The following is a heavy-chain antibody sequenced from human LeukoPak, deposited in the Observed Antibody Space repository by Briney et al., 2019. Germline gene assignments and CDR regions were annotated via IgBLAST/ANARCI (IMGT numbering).Heavy chain of an antibody. Sequence: SETLSLTCTVSGYSISSGYYWGWIRQPPGKGLEWIGSIYHSGSTYYNPSLKSRATISVDTSKNQLSLKLSSVTAADTAVYYCARDGVKWLRYAQPIDYWGQGTLVTVSS. V-gene: IGHV4-38-2*02. CDR1: GYSISSGYY. D-gene: IGHD5-12*01. CDR3: ARDGVKWLRYAQPIDY. J-gene: IGHJ4*02. CDR2: IYHSGST.